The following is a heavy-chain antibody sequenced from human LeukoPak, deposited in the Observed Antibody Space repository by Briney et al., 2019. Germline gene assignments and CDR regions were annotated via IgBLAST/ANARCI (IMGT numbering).Heavy chain of an antibody. V-gene: IGHV4-39*02. CDR1: GGSISSRSYY. D-gene: IGHD2-21*02. CDR2: IYYSGST. CDR3: ARRVVYCGDDCYSGYFDY. J-gene: IGHJ4*02. Sequence: KTSEALSLTCSVSGGSISSRSYYWGWIRQPPGKGLEWIGSIYYSGSTYYNPSLKSRVTISVDTSKNHFSLKLSSVTAADTAVYYCARRVVYCGDDCYSGYFDYWGQGTLVTVSS.